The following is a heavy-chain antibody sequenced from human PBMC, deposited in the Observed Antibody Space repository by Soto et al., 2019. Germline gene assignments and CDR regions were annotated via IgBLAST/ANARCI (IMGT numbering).Heavy chain of an antibody. Sequence: GESLKISCKGSGYSFTSYWISWVRQMPGKGLEWMGRIDPSDSYTNYSPSFQGHVTISADKSISTAYLQWSSLKASDTAMYYCARDYYDSRIYYYYGMDVWGQGTAVTVS. J-gene: IGHJ6*02. CDR1: GYSFTSYW. V-gene: IGHV5-10-1*01. CDR3: ARDYYDSRIYYYYGMDV. D-gene: IGHD3-22*01. CDR2: IDPSDSYT.